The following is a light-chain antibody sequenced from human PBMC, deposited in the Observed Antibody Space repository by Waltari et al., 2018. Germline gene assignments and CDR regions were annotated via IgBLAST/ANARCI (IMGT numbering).Light chain of an antibody. CDR2: DVS. V-gene: IGKV1-17*01. Sequence: DIQMTQSPSFLSASVGDRVTITCRASQGIGNDLGWYQQKPGKAPKRLIYDVSSLQSGVPSRFSGSGSGTEFTLTISSLQPEDFATYYCLQLNSYPWTFGQGTKVEIK. CDR3: LQLNSYPWT. CDR1: QGIGND. J-gene: IGKJ1*01.